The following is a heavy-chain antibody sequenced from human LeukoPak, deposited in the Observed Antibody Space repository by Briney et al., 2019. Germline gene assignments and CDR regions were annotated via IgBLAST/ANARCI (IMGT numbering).Heavy chain of an antibody. CDR1: GFTFSSYA. V-gene: IGHV3-23*01. CDR2: ISGSGGST. CDR3: AKSDCGSISCYTLDY. J-gene: IGHJ4*02. D-gene: IGHD2-2*02. Sequence: PGGSLRLTCAASGFTFSSYAMSWVRQAPGKGLEWVSTISGSGGSTYDADSVKGRFTISRDNSKNTLYLQMNSLRVEDTAVYYCAKSDCGSISCYTLDYWGQRTLVTVSS.